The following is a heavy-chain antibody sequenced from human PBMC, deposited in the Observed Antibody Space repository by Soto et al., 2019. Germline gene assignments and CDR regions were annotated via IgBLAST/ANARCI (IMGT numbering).Heavy chain of an antibody. V-gene: IGHV3-30*18. J-gene: IGHJ4*02. CDR2: ISNDGNNK. Sequence: QVQLVESGGGVVQPGRSLRLSCAASGFTFSDYNMHWVRQAPGKGLEWVAFISNDGNNKYFSDFVKGRFTLSRDNSMNSLYLQKNSLTVEDTAVYYCAKDKGITAEKYYFDYWGQGILVTVSS. CDR3: AKDKGITAEKYYFDY. CDR1: GFTFSDYN. D-gene: IGHD6-13*01.